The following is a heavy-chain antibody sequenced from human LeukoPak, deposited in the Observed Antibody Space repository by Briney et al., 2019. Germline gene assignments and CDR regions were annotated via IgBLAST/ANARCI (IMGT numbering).Heavy chain of an antibody. V-gene: IGHV1-2*02. CDR3: ARAAAADLANYFDY. D-gene: IGHD6-13*01. CDR2: INPNTFGT. J-gene: IGHJ4*02. Sequence: ASVTVSCQASGYTFNGYYIHWVRQAPGQGREWMGWINPNTFGTNYAQNFQGRVTMTRDTSISTAYMEVSRLRSDDTAVYYCARAAAADLANYFDYWGQGTLVTVSS. CDR1: GYTFNGYY.